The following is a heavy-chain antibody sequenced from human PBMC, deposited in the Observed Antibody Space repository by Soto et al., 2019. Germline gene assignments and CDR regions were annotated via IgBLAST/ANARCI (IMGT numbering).Heavy chain of an antibody. V-gene: IGHV1-3*01. CDR3: AKPRSGWAFDY. CDR2: INGGNGNT. D-gene: IGHD6-19*01. J-gene: IGHJ4*02. Sequence: ASVKVSCKASGYTFTSYAMHWVRQAPGQRLEWMGWINGGNGNTKYSQKFQGRVTITRDTSASTAYMELSSLRSEDTAVYYCAKPRSGWAFDYWGQGTLVTVSS. CDR1: GYTFTSYA.